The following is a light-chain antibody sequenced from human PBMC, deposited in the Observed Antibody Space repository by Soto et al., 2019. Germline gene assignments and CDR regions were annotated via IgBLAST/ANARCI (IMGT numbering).Light chain of an antibody. J-gene: IGLJ2*01. Sequence: QSALTQPASVSGSPGQSIIISCSGTSSDIGGYNYVSWYQQHPGKAPKFMIYDVTNRPSGVSNRFSGSKSGITASLTISGLQAEDEADYYCCSYTSSSTLVFGGGTKLTVL. CDR2: DVT. CDR3: CSYTSSSTLV. V-gene: IGLV2-14*03. CDR1: SSDIGGYNY.